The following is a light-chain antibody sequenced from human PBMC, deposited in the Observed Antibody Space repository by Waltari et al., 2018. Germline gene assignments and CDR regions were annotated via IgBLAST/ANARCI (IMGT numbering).Light chain of an antibody. V-gene: IGKV3-20*01. J-gene: IGKJ4*01. Sequence: IVLTQSPDTLSLSPGDRATLSCRASQCVSSTSLVWYHQKPGQAPRLLIYGASGRATGLPDRFSGSGSGTDFTLTISRLEPEDFAVYYCQQYDGSVVTFGGGTKVEIK. CDR2: GAS. CDR3: QQYDGSVVT. CDR1: QCVSSTS.